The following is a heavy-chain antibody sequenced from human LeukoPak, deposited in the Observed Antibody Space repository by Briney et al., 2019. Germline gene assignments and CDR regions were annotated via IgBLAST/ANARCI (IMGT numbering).Heavy chain of an antibody. CDR3: ARQDEEWFDY. CDR1: GFTVSSNY. J-gene: IGHJ4*02. CDR2: IYSGGST. V-gene: IGHV3-66*04. Sequence: GGSLRLSCAASGFTVSSNYMSWVRQAPGKGLECVSIIYSGGSTYYADSVKGRFTISRDNSKNTLYLQMNSLRAEDTAVYYCARQDEEWFDYWGQGTLVTVFS. D-gene: IGHD3-3*01.